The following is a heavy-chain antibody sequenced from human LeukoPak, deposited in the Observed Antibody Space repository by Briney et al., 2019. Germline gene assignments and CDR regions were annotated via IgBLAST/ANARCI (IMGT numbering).Heavy chain of an antibody. V-gene: IGHV3-23*01. CDR2: ISGSGGST. Sequence: PGGSLRLSCAASGFTFSSYAMSWVRQAPGKGLEWVSAISGSGGSTYYADSVKGRFTISRDNSKNTLYLQMNSLRAEDTAVYYCAKGSSYYYDSSYYFDYWGQGTLVTVSS. CDR1: GFTFSSYA. J-gene: IGHJ4*02. CDR3: AKGSSYYYDSSYYFDY. D-gene: IGHD3-22*01.